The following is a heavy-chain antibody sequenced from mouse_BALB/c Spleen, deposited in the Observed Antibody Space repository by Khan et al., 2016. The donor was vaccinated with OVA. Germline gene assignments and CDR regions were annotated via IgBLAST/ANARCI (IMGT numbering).Heavy chain of an antibody. CDR2: IYPGTDNT. Sequence: QMQLEESGAELVRPGASVKLSCKTSGYIFTNYWIHWVKQRSGQGLEWIARIYPGTDNTYYNAKFKDKATLTVDKSSSTAYIQLSSLKSEDSAVYCCAREEALYYFDYWGQGTTRTVSS. V-gene: IGHV1-76*01. CDR1: GYIFTNYW. D-gene: IGHD3-2*02. J-gene: IGHJ2*01. CDR3: AREEALYYFDY.